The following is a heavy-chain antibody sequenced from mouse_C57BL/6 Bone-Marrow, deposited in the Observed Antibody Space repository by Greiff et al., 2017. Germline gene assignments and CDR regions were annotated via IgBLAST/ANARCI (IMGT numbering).Heavy chain of an antibody. CDR2: ISNGGGST. Sequence: EVHLVESGGGLVQPGGSLKLSCAASGFTFSDYYMYWVRQTPEKRLEWVAYISNGGGSTYYPDTVKGRFTISRDNAKNTLYLQMSRLKSEDTAMYYCARSEGLLGRGFAYWGQGTLVTVSA. J-gene: IGHJ3*01. CDR1: GFTFSDYY. CDR3: ARSEGLLGRGFAY. V-gene: IGHV5-12*01. D-gene: IGHD4-1*01.